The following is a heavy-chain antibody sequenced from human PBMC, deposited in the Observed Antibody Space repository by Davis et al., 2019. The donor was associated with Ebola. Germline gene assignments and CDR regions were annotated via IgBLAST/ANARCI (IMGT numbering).Heavy chain of an antibody. V-gene: IGHV3-23*01. CDR3: AKNRYSGAYNYFDF. CDR2: ISGSGNGDGP. D-gene: IGHD6-25*01. CDR1: GFTVSSNH. J-gene: IGHJ4*02. Sequence: GGSLRLSCTASGFTVSSNHMSWVRQAPGKGLEWVSGISGSGNGDGPYYADSVKGRFTISRDNSKNTVYLQMHSLRAEDTAIYYCAKNRYSGAYNYFDFWGQGTLVSVSS.